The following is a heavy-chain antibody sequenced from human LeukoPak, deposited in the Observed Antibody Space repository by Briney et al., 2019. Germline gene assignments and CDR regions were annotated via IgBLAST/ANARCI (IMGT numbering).Heavy chain of an antibody. Sequence: AAVKVSCKASGYIFTGYYMHWVRQAPGQGLEWMGWINPNSGDTNYAQKFQGRVTMTRDTSISTAYMELSRLRSDDTAVYYCARDGGTSYEDWFDPWGQGTLVTVSS. J-gene: IGHJ5*02. CDR3: ARDGGTSYEDWFDP. V-gene: IGHV1-2*02. CDR1: GYIFTGYY. CDR2: INPNSGDT. D-gene: IGHD1-26*01.